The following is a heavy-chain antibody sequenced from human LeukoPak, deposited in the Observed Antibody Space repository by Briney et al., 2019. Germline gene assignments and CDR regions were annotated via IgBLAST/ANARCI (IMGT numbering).Heavy chain of an antibody. D-gene: IGHD6-13*01. Sequence: SETLSLTCTVSGGSISSYYWSWIRQPPGKGLEWIGYIYYSGSTNYNPSLKSRVTISVDTSKNQFSLKLSSVTAADTAVYYCARGLYDSSWYFLVWGKGTTVTVSS. V-gene: IGHV4-59*01. J-gene: IGHJ6*04. CDR1: GGSISSYY. CDR2: IYYSGST. CDR3: ARGLYDSSWYFLV.